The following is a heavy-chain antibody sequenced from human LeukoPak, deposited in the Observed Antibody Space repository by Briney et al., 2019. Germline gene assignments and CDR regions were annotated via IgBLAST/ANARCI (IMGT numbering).Heavy chain of an antibody. Sequence: SETLSLTCTVSGGSISSSSYYWGWIRQPPGKGLEWIVSIYYSGSTYYNPSLKSRVTISVDTSKNQFSLKLSSVTAADTAVYYCARHGRRVPAADSCDAFDIWGQGTMVTVSS. J-gene: IGHJ3*02. CDR3: ARHGRRVPAADSCDAFDI. CDR2: IYYSGST. V-gene: IGHV4-39*01. CDR1: GGSISSSSYY. D-gene: IGHD2-2*01.